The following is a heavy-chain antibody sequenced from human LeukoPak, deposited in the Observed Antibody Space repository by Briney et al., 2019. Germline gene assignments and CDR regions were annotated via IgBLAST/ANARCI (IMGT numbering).Heavy chain of an antibody. Sequence: GGSLRLSCAASGFTFSSYTMSWVRQAPGKGLEWVSTITTSDGNTYYADSVKGRFTVSGDNSKNTLFLQMNSLRAEVTAVYYCAKDGGLWVSAHWGDSWGRGTLVTVSS. V-gene: IGHV3-23*01. CDR3: AKDGGLWVSAHWGDS. J-gene: IGHJ4*02. CDR1: GFTFSSYT. CDR2: ITTSDGNT. D-gene: IGHD7-27*01.